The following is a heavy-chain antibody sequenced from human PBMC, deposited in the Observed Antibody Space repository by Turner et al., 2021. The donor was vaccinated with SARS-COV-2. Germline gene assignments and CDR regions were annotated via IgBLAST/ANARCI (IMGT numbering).Heavy chain of an antibody. CDR1: SGSISSSAYY. V-gene: IGHV4-39*01. J-gene: IGHJ4*02. Sequence: QLQLQESGPGLVKPSETLSLTCTVSSGSISSSAYYWGWIRQPPGKWLEWIGSFFYSGSTYYSPSLKSRITISVDTSKNQFSLNLSSVTAADTAVYYCARQVSILGRWLAPFDSWGQGTLVTVSS. D-gene: IGHD6-19*01. CDR2: FFYSGST. CDR3: ARQVSILGRWLAPFDS.